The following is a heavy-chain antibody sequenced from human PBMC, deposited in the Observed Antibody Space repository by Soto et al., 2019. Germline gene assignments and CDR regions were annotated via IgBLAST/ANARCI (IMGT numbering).Heavy chain of an antibody. V-gene: IGHV1-69*13. CDR1: GCTFNSFA. D-gene: IGHD3-22*01. CDR2: LIVILGST. Sequence: SVKVSCKSSGCTFNSFAFSCVRQAPGEGLEWMGGLIVILGSTNYAQKFEGRVTITADEGSSTAYMEMSGLRSEDTAVYFCASGYYDSSGYSIDYWGQGTQVTVSS. J-gene: IGHJ4*02. CDR3: ASGYYDSSGYSIDY.